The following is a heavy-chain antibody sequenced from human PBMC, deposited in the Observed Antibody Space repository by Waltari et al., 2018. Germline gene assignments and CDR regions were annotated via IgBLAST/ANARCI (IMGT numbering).Heavy chain of an antibody. CDR3: ARIHQLLNIDY. CDR2: ISYDGSNK. D-gene: IGHD2-2*01. Sequence: QVQLVESGGGVVQPGRSLRLSCAASGFTFSSYCIPWVRQAPGKGLEWVAVISYDGSNKYYADSVKGRFTISRDNSKNTLYLQMNSLRAEDTAVYYCARIHQLLNIDYWGQGTLVTVSS. J-gene: IGHJ4*02. CDR1: GFTFSSYC. V-gene: IGHV3-30*03.